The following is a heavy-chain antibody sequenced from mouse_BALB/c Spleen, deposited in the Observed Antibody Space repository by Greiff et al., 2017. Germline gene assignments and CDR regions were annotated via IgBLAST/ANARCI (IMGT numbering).Heavy chain of an antibody. Sequence: QVQLKQSGAELVRPGSSVKISCKASGYAFSSYWMNWVKQRPGQGLEWIGQIYPGDGDTNYNGKFKGKATLTADKSSSTAYMQLSSLTSEDSAVYFCARSGYDTYFDVWGAGTTVTVSS. J-gene: IGHJ1*01. CDR1: GYAFSSYW. CDR2: IYPGDGDT. D-gene: IGHD2-14*01. V-gene: IGHV1-80*01. CDR3: ARSGYDTYFDV.